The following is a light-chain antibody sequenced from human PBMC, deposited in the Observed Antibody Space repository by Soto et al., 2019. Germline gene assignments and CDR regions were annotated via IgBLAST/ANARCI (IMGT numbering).Light chain of an antibody. CDR1: QSVTRK. V-gene: IGKV3-15*01. J-gene: IGKJ1*01. CDR3: QQYHDWPPT. Sequence: TVMTQSPATLSASPWERVTLSCRASQSVTRKSAWYQQKPGQAPRLLMNGASTRVTGVPGRFRGSGSGTEFTLSIASLQSEDFGLYYCQQYHDWPPTFGQGTKVDIK. CDR2: GAS.